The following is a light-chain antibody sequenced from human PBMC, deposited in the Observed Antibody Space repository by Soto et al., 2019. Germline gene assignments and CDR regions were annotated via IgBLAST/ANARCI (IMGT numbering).Light chain of an antibody. Sequence: DIQMTQSPSILSASVGDSVTITCRASQTIDSWVAWYQQKPGKAPKLLVYDATSLESGVSSRFSGSGYGTDFTLSINNLQPDDFATYYCQQYNSYWTFGQGTKVDIK. J-gene: IGKJ1*01. CDR1: QTIDSW. V-gene: IGKV1-5*01. CDR3: QQYNSYWT. CDR2: DAT.